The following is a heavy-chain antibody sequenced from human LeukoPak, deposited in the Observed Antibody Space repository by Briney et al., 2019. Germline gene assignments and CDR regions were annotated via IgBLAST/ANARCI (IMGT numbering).Heavy chain of an antibody. Sequence: ASAKVSCKTSGYTFTSYGVSWVRQAPGQGLEWMGWISTYIDKINYAHKFQGRVTMTTDTSTSTAYMEMSSLRTDDTAIYYCARGKKPGVAVAGTGYFFDPWGQGTLVIVSS. D-gene: IGHD6-19*01. CDR3: ARGKKPGVAVAGTGYFFDP. CDR2: ISTYIDKI. J-gene: IGHJ5*02. V-gene: IGHV1-18*01. CDR1: GYTFTSYG.